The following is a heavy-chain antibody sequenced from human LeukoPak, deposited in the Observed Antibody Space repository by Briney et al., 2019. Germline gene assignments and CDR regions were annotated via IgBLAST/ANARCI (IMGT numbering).Heavy chain of an antibody. D-gene: IGHD1-26*01. CDR1: GGSLRSGY. V-gene: IGHV4-59*01. J-gene: IGHJ4*02. Sequence: SETLSLTCTVAGGSLRSGYWSWIRQPPGKGLEWIGYIYDSGKNNYNPSLKGRLILSIDTSKNQFSLNLSSVTAADTGVYYCAKASRSYLIDSWGQGTLVTVSS. CDR3: AKASRSYLIDS. CDR2: IYDSGKN.